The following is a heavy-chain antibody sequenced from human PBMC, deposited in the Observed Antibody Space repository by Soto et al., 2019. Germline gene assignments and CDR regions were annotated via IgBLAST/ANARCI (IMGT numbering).Heavy chain of an antibody. V-gene: IGHV4-39*01. J-gene: IGHJ6*02. Sequence: PSETLSLTCTVSGGSISSDSHHWDWIRQPPGKGPEWIGSIFFTGRTYYNPSLKSRVTISVDTSKNQFSLAMNYVTAADTAVYFCARFGTLGKDYGVDVWVQGTTVTVSS. CDR3: ARFGTLGKDYGVDV. D-gene: IGHD3-16*01. CDR2: IFFTGRT. CDR1: GGSISSDSHH.